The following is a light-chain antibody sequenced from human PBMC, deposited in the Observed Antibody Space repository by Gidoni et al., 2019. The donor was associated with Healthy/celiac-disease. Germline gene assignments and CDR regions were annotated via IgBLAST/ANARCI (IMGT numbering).Light chain of an antibody. J-gene: IGLJ2*01. Sequence: SYELTQPLSVSVALGQTARSTCGGNNIGRKKVHWYQQKPGQHPVLVIYRDSNRPSGIPERFSGSNSGNTATLTISRAQAGDEADYYCQVWDSSTVVFGGGTKLTVL. CDR3: QVWDSSTVV. CDR1: NIGRKK. CDR2: RDS. V-gene: IGLV3-9*01.